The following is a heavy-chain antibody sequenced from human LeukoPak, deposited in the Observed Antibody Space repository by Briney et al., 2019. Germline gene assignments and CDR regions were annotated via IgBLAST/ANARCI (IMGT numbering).Heavy chain of an antibody. D-gene: IGHD3-3*01. Sequence: GGSLRLSCAASGFTFDDYAMHWVRQAPGKGLEWVSLISRDGGSSYYADSVKGRFTISRDNSKNSLYLQMNSLRAEDTALYYCAKGRFYYYYYLDVWGKGAMVTVSS. CDR2: ISRDGGSS. CDR3: AKGRFYYYYYLDV. J-gene: IGHJ6*03. CDR1: GFTFDDYA. V-gene: IGHV3-43D*03.